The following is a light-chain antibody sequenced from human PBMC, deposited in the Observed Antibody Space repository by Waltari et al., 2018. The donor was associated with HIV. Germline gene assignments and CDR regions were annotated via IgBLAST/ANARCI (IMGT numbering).Light chain of an antibody. CDR2: NNN. J-gene: IGLJ2*01. V-gene: IGLV1-44*01. Sequence: QSVLTQPPSASGTPGQRVTFSCSGSSSNIGSNPVDWYQKLPGTAPRPLRYNNNPRPSGVPCRFSGSKSCTSASLAISGLQSEDEADYYCAAWDDSLNGHVLFGGGTKLTVL. CDR1: SSNIGSNP. CDR3: AAWDDSLNGHVL.